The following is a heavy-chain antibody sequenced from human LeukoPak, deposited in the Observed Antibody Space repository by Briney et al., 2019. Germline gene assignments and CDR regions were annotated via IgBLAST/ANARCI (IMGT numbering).Heavy chain of an antibody. CDR1: GFTFSSYG. CDR3: AKDRGCPDY. D-gene: IGHD3-16*01. J-gene: IGHJ4*02. CDR2: ISYDGSNK. Sequence: GGSLRLSCAASGFTFSSYGMHWVRQAPGKGLEWVAVISYDGSNKYYADSVKGRFTISRDNSKNTLYLQMNSLRAEDTAVYYCAKDRGCPDYWGLGTLVTVSS. V-gene: IGHV3-30*18.